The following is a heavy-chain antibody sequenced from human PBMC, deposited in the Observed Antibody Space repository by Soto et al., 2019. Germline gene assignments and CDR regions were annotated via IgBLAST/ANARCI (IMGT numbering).Heavy chain of an antibody. D-gene: IGHD1-1*01. CDR2: IFSDDEK. CDR3: ARTYRVQMQQLVDQYFYP. Sequence: QVTLKESGPVLVKPTETLTLTCSVSGFSLSNSRMGVSWIRQPPGKALEWLAHIFSDDEKSYSTSLKSRLTISKDTSKSQVVLTMTNMDPADTATYYCARTYRVQMQQLVDQYFYPWGQGTLVTVSS. CDR1: GFSLSNSRMG. J-gene: IGHJ1*01. V-gene: IGHV2-26*01.